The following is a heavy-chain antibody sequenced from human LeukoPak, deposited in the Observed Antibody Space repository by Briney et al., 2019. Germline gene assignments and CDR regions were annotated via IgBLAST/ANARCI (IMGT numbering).Heavy chain of an antibody. CDR3: ARGTETAPDY. CDR2: IYSGGNT. V-gene: IGHV3-53*01. Sequence: GGSLRLSCAASGFSVSNTYMSWVRQAPGKGLEWVSIIYSGGNTYYADSVKGRFTISRGNSKNTLYLQMNRLRPEDTAVYYCARGTETAPDYWGQGTLVTVSS. CDR1: GFSVSNTY. D-gene: IGHD1-1*01. J-gene: IGHJ4*02.